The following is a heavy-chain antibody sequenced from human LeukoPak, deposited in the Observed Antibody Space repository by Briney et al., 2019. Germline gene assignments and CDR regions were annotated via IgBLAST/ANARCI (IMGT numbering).Heavy chain of an antibody. D-gene: IGHD3-22*01. CDR2: MYLSGTT. CDR1: GDSINSLDL. Sequence: PSETLSLTCTVSGDSINSLDLWSWVRQPPGKGLEWIGEMYLSGTTHSNPSVKSRVTISIDKSKNQFFLNLSSVTAADTAVYYCARGGDYYDSSGYYAIDYWGQGTLVTVSS. J-gene: IGHJ4*02. CDR3: ARGGDYYDSSGYYAIDY. V-gene: IGHV4-4*02.